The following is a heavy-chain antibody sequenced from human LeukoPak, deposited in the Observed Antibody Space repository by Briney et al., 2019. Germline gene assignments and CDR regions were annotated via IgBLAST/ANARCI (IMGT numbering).Heavy chain of an antibody. J-gene: IGHJ6*02. V-gene: IGHV3-53*01. CDR3: AKAPMVYYYYGMDV. D-gene: IGHD3-10*01. CDR1: GFTFTRYV. Sequence: PGGSLRLSCVASGFTFTRYVMSWVRQAPGKGLEWVSVIYSGGSTYYADSVKGRFTISRDNSKNTLYLQMNSLRAEDTAVYYCAKAPMVYYYYGMDVWGQGTTVTVSS. CDR2: IYSGGST.